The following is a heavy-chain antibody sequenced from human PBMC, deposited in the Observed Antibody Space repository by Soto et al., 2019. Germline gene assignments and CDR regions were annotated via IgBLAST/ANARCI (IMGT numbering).Heavy chain of an antibody. J-gene: IGHJ4*02. CDR1: GFIFSHYW. D-gene: IGHD3-10*01. V-gene: IGHV3-7*04. Sequence: EVQLVESGGGLVQPGGSLRLSCAASGFIFSHYWMSWVRQAPGKGLEWVANIKEDGSERYYVDSVKGRFTISRDNAKNSLYLQMNSLRAEDTAVYYCARATGADKEEYWGQGTLVTVSS. CDR2: IKEDGSER. CDR3: ARATGADKEEY.